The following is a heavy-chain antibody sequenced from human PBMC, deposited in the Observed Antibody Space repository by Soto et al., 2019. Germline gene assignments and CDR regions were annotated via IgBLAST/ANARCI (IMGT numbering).Heavy chain of an antibody. Sequence: EVQLVESGGMLVQPGGSLRLSCAASGLTLSTSSMNWVRQAPGKGLEWISYIRRHTSVTAYADSVKGRFTISRDSAKNSLYLQMDSLRVEDTAVYYWGKVADSCYYTVDRWGQGTLVTVSS. J-gene: IGHJ5*02. CDR1: GLTLSTSS. V-gene: IGHV3-48*01. CDR3: GKVADSCYYTVDR. CDR2: IRRHTSVT. D-gene: IGHD3-22*01.